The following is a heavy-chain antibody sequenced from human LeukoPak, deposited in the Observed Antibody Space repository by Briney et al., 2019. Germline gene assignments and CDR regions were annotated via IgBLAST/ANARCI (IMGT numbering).Heavy chain of an antibody. CDR1: GGSSGDYT. Sequence: PSETLSLTCAVYGGSSGDYTGGWSPNPPGRGRRWIGEFNHSGTTNYSPSLKSRVSISVDTSKNQFSLKLNSVTAADAAMYYCASHYSSGSYRYTGSFDSWGQGMLVNVSS. J-gene: IGHJ4*02. CDR3: ASHYSSGSYRYTGSFDS. V-gene: IGHV4-34*01. CDR2: FNHSGTT. D-gene: IGHD3-16*02.